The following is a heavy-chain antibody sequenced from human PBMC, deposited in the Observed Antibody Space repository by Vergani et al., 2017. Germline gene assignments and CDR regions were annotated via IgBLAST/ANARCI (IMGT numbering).Heavy chain of an antibody. CDR1: GFTFSSYA. CDR2: ISGGGGST. D-gene: IGHD3-22*01. CDR3: AKGGGYYDAYFDY. Sequence: VQLVESGGGLVQPGGSLRLSCAASGFTFSSYAMSWVRQAPGKGLEWVSAISGGGGSTYYADSVKGRFTIARDNSKNKLYLQMNSLRAEDTAVYYCAKGGGYYDAYFDYWGQGTLVTVSS. J-gene: IGHJ4*02. V-gene: IGHV3-23*04.